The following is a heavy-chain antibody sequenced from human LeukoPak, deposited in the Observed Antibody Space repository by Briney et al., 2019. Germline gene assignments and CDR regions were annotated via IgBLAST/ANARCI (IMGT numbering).Heavy chain of an antibody. J-gene: IGHJ5*02. CDR3: ARECIRPNP. Sequence: SETLSLTCTVSGGSISSGGHSWSWIRQPPGKGLEWIGYIYHSGSGSTYYNPSLKSRVTISIDKSKNQFSLKLNSVTAADTAVYYCARECIRPNP. CDR2: IYHSGSGST. CDR1: GGSISSGGHS. V-gene: IGHV4-30-2*01.